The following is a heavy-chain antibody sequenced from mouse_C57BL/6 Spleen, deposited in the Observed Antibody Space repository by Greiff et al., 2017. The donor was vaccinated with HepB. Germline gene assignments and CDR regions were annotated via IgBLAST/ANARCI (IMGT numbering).Heavy chain of an antibody. Sequence: VQLQQSGGGLVKPGGSLKLSCAASGFTFSDYGMHWVRQAPEKGLEWVAYISSGSSTIYYADTVKGRFTISRDNAKNTLFLQMTSLRSEDTAMYYCARGKVYLAWFAYWGQGTLVTVSA. J-gene: IGHJ3*01. CDR3: ARGKVYLAWFAY. CDR1: GFTFSDYG. V-gene: IGHV5-17*01. CDR2: ISSGSSTI. D-gene: IGHD2-1*01.